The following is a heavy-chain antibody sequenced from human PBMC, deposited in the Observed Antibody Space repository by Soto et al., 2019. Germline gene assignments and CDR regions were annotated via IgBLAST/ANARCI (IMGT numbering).Heavy chain of an antibody. Sequence: QVQLVQSGAEVKKPGSSVKVSCKASGGTFSSYAISWVRQAPGQGLEWMGGIIPIFGTANYAQRFQGRVTITADESTSIAYMVLGSLRSEDTAVYYCAGGEIAASGPRYYFAYWGQGTLVTVSS. D-gene: IGHD6-13*01. CDR1: GGTFSSYA. J-gene: IGHJ4*02. CDR3: AGGEIAASGPRYYFAY. CDR2: IIPIFGTA. V-gene: IGHV1-69*12.